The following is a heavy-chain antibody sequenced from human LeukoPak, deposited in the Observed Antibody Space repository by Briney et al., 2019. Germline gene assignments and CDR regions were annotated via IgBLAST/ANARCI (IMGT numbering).Heavy chain of an antibody. CDR3: ARERGDLRGDAFDI. CDR1: GGSISSYY. D-gene: IGHD3-10*01. J-gene: IGHJ3*02. Sequence: SETLSLTCTVSGGSISSYYWSWIRQPPGKGLEWIGYIYYSGSTNYNPSLKSRVTISVDTSKNQFSLKLSSVTAADTAVYYCARERGDLRGDAFDIWGQGTMVTVSS. V-gene: IGHV4-59*12. CDR2: IYYSGST.